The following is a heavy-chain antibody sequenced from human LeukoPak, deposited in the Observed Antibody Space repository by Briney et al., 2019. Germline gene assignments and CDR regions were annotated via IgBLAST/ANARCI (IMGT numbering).Heavy chain of an antibody. CDR3: ARHGYCSGGTCYSNYYYGMDV. CDR2: IYYSGST. V-gene: IGHV4-61*01. CDR1: GGSVRSDSNY. D-gene: IGHD2-15*01. J-gene: IGHJ6*02. Sequence: PSETLSLTCTVSGGSVRSDSNYWSWIRQPPGKGLEWIGYIYYSGSTNYNPSLKSRVTISVDTSKNQFSLKLSSVTAADTAVYYCARHGYCSGGTCYSNYYYGMDVWGQGTTVTVSS.